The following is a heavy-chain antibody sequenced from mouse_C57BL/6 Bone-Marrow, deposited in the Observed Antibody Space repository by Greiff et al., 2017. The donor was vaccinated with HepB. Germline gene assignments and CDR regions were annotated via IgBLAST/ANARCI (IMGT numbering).Heavy chain of an antibody. Sequence: EVMLVESGGGLVKPGGSLKLSCAASGFTFSSYAMSWVRQTPEKRLEWVATISDGVSYTYYPDNVKGRFTISRDNAKNNLYLQMSHLKSEDTAMYYCARIGKRDAMDYWGQGTSVTVSS. CDR2: ISDGVSYT. D-gene: IGHD1-1*01. J-gene: IGHJ4*01. CDR1: GFTFSSYA. V-gene: IGHV5-4*03. CDR3: ARIGKRDAMDY.